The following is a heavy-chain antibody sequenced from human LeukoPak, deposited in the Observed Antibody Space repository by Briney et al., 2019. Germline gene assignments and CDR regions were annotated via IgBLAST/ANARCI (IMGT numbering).Heavy chain of an antibody. CDR1: GGSFSGYY. CDR2: INHSVST. Sequence: PSETLSLTCAVYGGSFSGYYWSWIRQPPGKGLEWIGEINHSVSTNYNPPLKSRVTISADTSKNQFSLKARPVIASDTAVYYCARGDGMTGTLGRLAYWGQGTLVTVSS. V-gene: IGHV4-34*01. CDR3: ARGDGMTGTLGRLAY. J-gene: IGHJ4*02. D-gene: IGHD1-20*01.